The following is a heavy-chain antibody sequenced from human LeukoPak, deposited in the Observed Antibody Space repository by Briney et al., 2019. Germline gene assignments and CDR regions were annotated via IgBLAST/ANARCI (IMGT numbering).Heavy chain of an antibody. Sequence: GGSLRLSCATSGFIFSTYGMHWVRQGPGKGLEWVAVISHDVSFKYYADSVKGRFTISRDNSKNTLFLQMNSLRAEDTAVYYCTRDIIDSSGITWFDPWGQGTLVTVSS. V-gene: IGHV3-33*01. D-gene: IGHD3-22*01. J-gene: IGHJ5*02. CDR2: ISHDVSFK. CDR3: TRDIIDSSGITWFDP. CDR1: GFIFSTYG.